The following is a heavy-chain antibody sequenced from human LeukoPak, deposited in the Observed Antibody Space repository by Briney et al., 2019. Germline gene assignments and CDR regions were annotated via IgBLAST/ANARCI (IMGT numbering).Heavy chain of an antibody. CDR3: ASGDYGDPPLNY. J-gene: IGHJ4*02. D-gene: IGHD4/OR15-4a*01. Sequence: GPVKVSCKASGYTFTGYFVHWVRQAPGQGLQWMGWINPNTGGTNYAQKFQGRVTMTRDTSISTAYMELSRLRSDDTAVYYCASGDYGDPPLNYWGQGTLVTVSS. CDR1: GYTFTGYF. CDR2: INPNTGGT. V-gene: IGHV1-2*02.